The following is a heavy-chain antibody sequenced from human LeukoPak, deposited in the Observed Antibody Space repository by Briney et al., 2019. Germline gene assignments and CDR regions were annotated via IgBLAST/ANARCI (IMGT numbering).Heavy chain of an antibody. Sequence: ASVKVSCKASGGTFSSYAISWVRQAPGQGLEWMGWISAYNGNTNYAQKLQGRVTMTTDTSTSTVYMELSSLRSEDTAVYYCATFDSSGYYYYFDYWGQGTLVTVSS. D-gene: IGHD3-22*01. CDR1: GGTFSSYA. CDR3: ATFDSSGYYYYFDY. CDR2: ISAYNGNT. V-gene: IGHV1-18*01. J-gene: IGHJ4*02.